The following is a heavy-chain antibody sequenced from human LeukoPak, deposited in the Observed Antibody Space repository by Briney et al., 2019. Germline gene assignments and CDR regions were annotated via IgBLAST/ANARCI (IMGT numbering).Heavy chain of an antibody. CDR2: ISAYNGNT. CDR1: GYTFTSYG. Sequence: ASVKVSCKASGYTFTSYGISGVRQAPGQGREGMGWISAYNGNTNYAQKLQGRVTMTTDTSTSTAYMELRSMRSDDTAVYYCARDSPYGYDYWGQGTLVTVSS. D-gene: IGHD5-18*01. J-gene: IGHJ4*02. V-gene: IGHV1-18*01. CDR3: ARDSPYGYDY.